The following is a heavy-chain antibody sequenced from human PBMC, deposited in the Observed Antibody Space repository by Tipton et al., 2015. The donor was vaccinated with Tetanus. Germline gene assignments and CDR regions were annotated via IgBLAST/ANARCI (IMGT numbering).Heavy chain of an antibody. V-gene: IGHV4-30-2*01. CDR2: IYQTDST. CDR3: VRGRGLGAYSFGFEQ. CDR1: GGLITTGGYS. J-gene: IGHJ4*02. Sequence: LRLSCTVSGGLITTGGYSWGWIRQLPGQGLEWLGYIYQTDSTYYNPSVRSRLTLSLQRSKNQVSLKLISVTAADTAVYFCVRGRGLGAYSFGFEQWGQGALVTVSS. D-gene: IGHD5-12*01.